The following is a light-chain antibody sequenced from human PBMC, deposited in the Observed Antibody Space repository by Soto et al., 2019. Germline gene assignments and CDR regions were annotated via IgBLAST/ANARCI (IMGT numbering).Light chain of an antibody. V-gene: IGLV2-11*01. J-gene: IGLJ1*01. CDR3: CSHAGNNNYV. Sequence: QSVLTQPPSVSGSPGQSVTISCTGTSSDVGGYDYVSWYQQRPGKAPKLIIYAVSNRPSGVPDRFSGSKSGNTASLTISGLRAEDEADYYCCSHAGNNNYVFGTGTKVTVL. CDR1: SSDVGGYDY. CDR2: AVS.